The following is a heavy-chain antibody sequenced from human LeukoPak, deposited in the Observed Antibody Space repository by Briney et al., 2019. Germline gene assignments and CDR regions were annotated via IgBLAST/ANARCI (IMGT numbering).Heavy chain of an antibody. CDR2: IYYSGST. CDR3: ARGFGGSSTSYAYPFGY. J-gene: IGHJ1*01. V-gene: IGHV4-31*03. D-gene: IGHD2-2*01. Sequence: SETLSLTCTVSGGSISSGGYYWSWIRQHPGKGLEWIGYIYYSGSTYYNPSLKSRITISVDTSKNQFSLKLSSVTAADTAVYYCARGFGGSSTSYAYPFGYWRQRTPVTVSS. CDR1: GGSISSGGYY.